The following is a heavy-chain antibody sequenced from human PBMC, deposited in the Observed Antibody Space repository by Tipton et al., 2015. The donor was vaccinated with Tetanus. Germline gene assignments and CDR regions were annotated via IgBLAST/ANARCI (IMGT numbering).Heavy chain of an antibody. V-gene: IGHV4-31*03. D-gene: IGHD3-10*01. CDR2: IYYSGST. CDR1: GGSISSGGYY. CDR3: ARDRYYGSGEVIYYYGMDV. J-gene: IGHJ6*02. Sequence: LRLSCTVSGGSISSGGYYWSWIRQHPGKGLEWIGYIYYSGSTYYNPSLKSRVTISVDTSKNQFSLKLNSVTAADTAVYYCARDRYYGSGEVIYYYGMDVWGQGTTVTVSS.